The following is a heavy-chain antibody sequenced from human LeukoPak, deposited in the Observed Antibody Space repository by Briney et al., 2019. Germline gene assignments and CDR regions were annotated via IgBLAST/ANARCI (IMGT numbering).Heavy chain of an antibody. CDR1: GYTFTTYY. CDR3: AKARNYGMDV. J-gene: IGHJ6*02. V-gene: IGHV1-46*01. CDR2: INPSGNTT. Sequence: SVKVSCKSSGYTFTTYYMHWVRQAPGQGLEWMGIINPSGNTTYYAKKFQGRVTMTRDTSTSTVYMELSSLRSEDTSVYYCAKARNYGMDVWGQGTTVSVSS. D-gene: IGHD1-14*01.